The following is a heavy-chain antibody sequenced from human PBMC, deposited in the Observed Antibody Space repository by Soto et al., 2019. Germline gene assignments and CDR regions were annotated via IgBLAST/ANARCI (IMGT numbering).Heavy chain of an antibody. J-gene: IGHJ5*02. CDR2: TYCRSKWYN. Sequence: PSQTLSLTCGISGDSVSSNSAAWNWIRQSPSRGLEWLGRTYCRSKWYNDYAVSVKSRLTINPDTSKNQFSLQLNSVTPEDTAVYYCARDAMYSSGWYSRFAPWGQGTLVTVSS. D-gene: IGHD6-19*01. V-gene: IGHV6-1*01. CDR1: GDSVSSNSAA. CDR3: ARDAMYSSGWYSRFAP.